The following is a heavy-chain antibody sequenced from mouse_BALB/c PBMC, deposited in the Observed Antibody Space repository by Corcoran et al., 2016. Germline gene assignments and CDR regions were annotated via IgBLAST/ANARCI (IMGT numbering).Heavy chain of an antibody. Sequence: EVQLQQSGPELVKPEASVKMSCKASGYTFTDYYMKWVKKSHGKSLEWIGDIDPNNGGTSYNQNFKGKATLTVDKSSSTAYMQLNSLTSEDSAVYFCARDRYWYFDVWGAGTTVTVSS. D-gene: IGHD2-14*01. J-gene: IGHJ1*01. CDR2: IDPNNGGT. CDR1: GYTFTDYY. CDR3: ARDRYWYFDV. V-gene: IGHV1-26*01.